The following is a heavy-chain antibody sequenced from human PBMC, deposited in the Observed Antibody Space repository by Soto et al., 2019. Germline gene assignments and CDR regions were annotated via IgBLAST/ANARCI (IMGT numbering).Heavy chain of an antibody. CDR3: AREQQLVRSGYTIIDY. CDR2: TYYRSKWYN. Sequence: PSQTLSLTCAISGDSVSSNSAAWNWIRQSPSRGLEWLGRTYYRSKWYNDYAVSVKSRITINPDTSKNQFSLQLNSVTPEDTAVYYCAREQQLVRSGYTIIDYWGQGTLVTVSS. CDR1: GDSVSSNSAA. D-gene: IGHD6-13*01. J-gene: IGHJ4*02. V-gene: IGHV6-1*01.